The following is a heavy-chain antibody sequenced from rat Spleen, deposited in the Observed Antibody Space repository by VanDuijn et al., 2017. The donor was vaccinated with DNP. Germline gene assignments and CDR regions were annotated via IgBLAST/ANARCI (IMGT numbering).Heavy chain of an antibody. CDR3: ASLNNYNWFAY. V-gene: IGHV5-58*01. CDR1: GFTFSSYW. Sequence: EVQLVETGGGLVQPGRSLKLSCVASGFTFSSYWMYWIRQAPGKGLEWVASISTGGGNTYYRDSVKGRFTISRDNAKSTLYLQMNSLRSEDMATYYCASLNNYNWFAYWGQGTLVTVSS. D-gene: IGHD1-10*01. J-gene: IGHJ3*01. CDR2: ISTGGGNT.